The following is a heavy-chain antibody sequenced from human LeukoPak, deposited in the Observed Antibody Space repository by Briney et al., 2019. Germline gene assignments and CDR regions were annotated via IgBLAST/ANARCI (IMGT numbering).Heavy chain of an antibody. Sequence: SETLSLTCTVSGGPIRSDYWSWIRQPAGKGLEWIGRIYTSGSTNYNPSLKSRVTISVDTPKNQFSLKLSSVTAADTAVYYCARETRNYDILTGYYRSFDYWGQGTLVTVSS. CDR3: ARETRNYDILTGYYRSFDY. D-gene: IGHD3-9*01. V-gene: IGHV4-4*07. J-gene: IGHJ4*02. CDR1: GGPIRSDY. CDR2: IYTSGST.